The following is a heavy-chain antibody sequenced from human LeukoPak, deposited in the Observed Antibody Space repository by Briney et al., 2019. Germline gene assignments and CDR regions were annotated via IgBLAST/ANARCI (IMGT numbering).Heavy chain of an antibody. CDR3: AKVETSGGANCYALDY. Sequence: GGSLGLSCAASGFTFSSYAMTWVRQAPDKGLEWVSAISGSDGSTYYADSVKGRFTISRDDSQNTLYLQMNSLSAEDTAVYYCAKVETSGGANCYALDYWGRGTLVTVSS. CDR2: ISGSDGST. V-gene: IGHV3-23*01. D-gene: IGHD2-2*01. J-gene: IGHJ4*02. CDR1: GFTFSSYA.